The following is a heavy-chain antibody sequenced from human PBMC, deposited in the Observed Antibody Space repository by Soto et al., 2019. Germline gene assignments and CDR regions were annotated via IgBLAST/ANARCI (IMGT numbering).Heavy chain of an antibody. CDR3: ASRGYCSGGSCYRDY. J-gene: IGHJ4*02. CDR2: IYHSGST. D-gene: IGHD2-15*01. Sequence: QVQLQESGPGLVKPSGTLSLTCAVSSGSISSSNWWSWVRQPPGKGLEWIGEIYHSGSTNYNPSPKSRVTMSVDKSRHQFSLKLSSVTAADTAVYYCASRGYCSGGSCYRDYWGQGTLVTVSS. CDR1: SGSISSSNW. V-gene: IGHV4-4*02.